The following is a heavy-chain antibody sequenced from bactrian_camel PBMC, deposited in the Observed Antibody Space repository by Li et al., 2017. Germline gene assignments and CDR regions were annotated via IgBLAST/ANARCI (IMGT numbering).Heavy chain of an antibody. CDR3: AADWIGGDWSRPRYKY. D-gene: IGHD7*01. CDR2: IYTGNGNT. Sequence: HVQLVESGGGSVQAGGSLRLSCAASGYIASAYFMGWFRQVPGKDREPVAAIYTGNGNTLYADSVKGRFTISHDNAKNTVSLQMNSLKPEDTAMYYCAADWIGGDWSRPRYKYWGQGTQVTVS. J-gene: IGHJ4*01. V-gene: IGHV3S54*01. CDR1: GYIASAYF.